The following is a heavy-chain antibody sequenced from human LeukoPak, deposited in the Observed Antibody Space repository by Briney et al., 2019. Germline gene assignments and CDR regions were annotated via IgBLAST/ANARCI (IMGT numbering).Heavy chain of an antibody. CDR3: ATYLVGGSLAAFDI. V-gene: IGHV1-24*01. J-gene: IGHJ3*02. CDR2: FDPEDGET. Sequence: ASVKVSCKVSGYTLTELSMHWVRQAPGKGLEWMGGFDPEDGETIYAQKFQGRVTMTEDTSTDTAYMELSSLRSEDTAVYYCATYLVGGSLAAFDIWGQGIMVTVSS. CDR1: GYTLTELS. D-gene: IGHD1-26*01.